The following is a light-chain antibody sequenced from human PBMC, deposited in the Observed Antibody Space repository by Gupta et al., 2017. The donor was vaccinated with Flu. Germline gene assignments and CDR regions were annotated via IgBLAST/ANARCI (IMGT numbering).Light chain of an antibody. V-gene: IGKV2-28*01. CDR1: QSLLHTNGFNY. Sequence: DIVMTQSPLSLPVTPGEPASISCRSTQSLLHTNGFNYLDWYLQKPGQSPQLLIFLGSTRASGVPDRFSGSGSGSDFTLKISRVEADDVGLYYCMQALQTPYSFGQGTKLEIK. CDR2: LGS. J-gene: IGKJ2*03. CDR3: MQALQTPYS.